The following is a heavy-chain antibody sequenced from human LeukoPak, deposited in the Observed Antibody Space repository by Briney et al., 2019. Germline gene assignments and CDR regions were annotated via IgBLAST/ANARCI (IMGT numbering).Heavy chain of an antibody. CDR2: ISGSGGST. V-gene: IGHV3-23*01. D-gene: IGHD3-10*01. J-gene: IGHJ4*02. CDR3: AKEDSNSYGSGSYYNDDC. Sequence: GGSLRLSCAASGFIFRNCAMSWIRQAPGKGLKWVSAISGSGGSTYYADSVRGRFTISRDNSKNTLYLHMNSLRAEDTAVYYCAKEDSNSYGSGSYYNDDCWGQGTLVTVSS. CDR1: GFIFRNCA.